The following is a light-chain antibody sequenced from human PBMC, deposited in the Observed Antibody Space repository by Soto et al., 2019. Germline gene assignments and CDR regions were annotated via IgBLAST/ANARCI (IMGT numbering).Light chain of an antibody. CDR2: GNN. J-gene: IGLJ2*01. V-gene: IGLV1-40*01. CDR3: QSYDSSLSGSVV. Sequence: QSVLTQPPSVSGAPGQRVTISCTGSSSNIGAGYDVHWYQQLPGTAPKLLIYGNNNRPSGVPDRFSGSKSGTSASLAITVLQAEDEADYYCQSYDSSLSGSVVFGGGTKLTVL. CDR1: SSNIGAGYD.